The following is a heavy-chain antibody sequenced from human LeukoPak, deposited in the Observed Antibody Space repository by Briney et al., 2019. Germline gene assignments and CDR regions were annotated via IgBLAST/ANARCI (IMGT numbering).Heavy chain of an antibody. Sequence: GGSLRLSCVAAGFSLRVSGMNWVRQAPGKGLEWGSYVSSSGNDVAYADSVKGRFTISRDNARNSLYLQMNTLRAEDPAMYYCARGGAARPDYWGQGTLVTVSS. CDR3: ARGGAARPDY. J-gene: IGHJ4*02. CDR2: VSSSGNDV. V-gene: IGHV3-48*01. D-gene: IGHD6-6*01. CDR1: GFSLRVSG.